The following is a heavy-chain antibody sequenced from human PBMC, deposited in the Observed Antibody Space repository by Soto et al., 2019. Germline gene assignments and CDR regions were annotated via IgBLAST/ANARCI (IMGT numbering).Heavy chain of an antibody. D-gene: IGHD4-17*01. CDR2: ISNSRSYI. CDR3: VRKGYGDYGGMDV. J-gene: IGHJ6*02. Sequence: EVQLVQSGGGLVKPGGSLRLSCAASGFTFSSYSMNWVRLAPGKGLEWVSSISNSRSYIYYADSVKGRFTISRDNAKDSLYLQMSSLRAEDTAVYYCVRKGYGDYGGMDVWGQGTTVTVSS. V-gene: IGHV3-21*01. CDR1: GFTFSSYS.